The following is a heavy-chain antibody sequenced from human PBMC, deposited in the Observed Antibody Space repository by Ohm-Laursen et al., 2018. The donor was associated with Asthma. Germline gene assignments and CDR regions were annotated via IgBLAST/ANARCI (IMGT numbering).Heavy chain of an antibody. CDR2: ISAYNGNT. D-gene: IGHD6-6*01. CDR3: ARVAARVWYFDL. J-gene: IGHJ2*01. Sequence: ASVKVSCNASGYTFTSYGISWVRQAPGQGLEWMGWISAYNGNTNYAQKLQGRVTMTTDTSTSTAYMELRSLRSDDTAVYYCARVAARVWYFDLWGRGTLVTVSS. CDR1: GYTFTSYG. V-gene: IGHV1-18*01.